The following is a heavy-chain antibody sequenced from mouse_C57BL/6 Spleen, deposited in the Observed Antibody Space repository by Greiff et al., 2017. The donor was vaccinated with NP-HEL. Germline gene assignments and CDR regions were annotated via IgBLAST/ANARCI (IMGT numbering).Heavy chain of an antibody. CDR2: IYPRDGST. CDR1: GYTFTSYD. Sequence: VQVVESGPELVKPGASVKLSCKASGYTFTSYDINWVKQRPGQGLEWIGWIYPRDGSTKYNEKFKGKATLTVDTSSSTAYMELHSLTSEDSAVYFCARSDYYYGSDYFDYWGQGTTLTVSS. J-gene: IGHJ2*01. D-gene: IGHD1-1*01. CDR3: ARSDYYYGSDYFDY. V-gene: IGHV1-85*01.